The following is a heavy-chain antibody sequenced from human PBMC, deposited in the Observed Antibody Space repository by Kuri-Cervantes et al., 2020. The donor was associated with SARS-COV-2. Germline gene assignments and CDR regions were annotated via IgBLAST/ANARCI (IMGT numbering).Heavy chain of an antibody. CDR3: AKTSAGWLFDY. D-gene: IGHD2-15*01. V-gene: IGHV3-30-3*02. CDR1: GFTFSSYA. Sequence: LSLTCAASGFTFSSYAMHWVRQAPGKGLEWVAVISYDGSNKYYADSVKGRFTISRDNSKNTLYLQMNSLRAEDTAVYTCAKTSAGWLFDYWGQGTLVTVSS. CDR2: ISYDGSNK. J-gene: IGHJ4*02.